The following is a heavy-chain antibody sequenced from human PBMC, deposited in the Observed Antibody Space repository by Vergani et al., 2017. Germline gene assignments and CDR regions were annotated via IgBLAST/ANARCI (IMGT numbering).Heavy chain of an antibody. CDR2: INPNSGDT. D-gene: IGHD5-24*01. CDR3: ARAGGDGYTDAFDI. CDR1: GYTFTGYY. Sequence: QVQLVQSGAEVKKPGASVKVSCKASGYTFTGYYMHWVRQAPGQGLEWMGWINPNSGDTNYAQKFQGRVTMTRDTSISTAYMELSRLRSDDTAVYYCARAGGDGYTDAFDIWGQGKMVTVSS. V-gene: IGHV1-2*02. J-gene: IGHJ3*02.